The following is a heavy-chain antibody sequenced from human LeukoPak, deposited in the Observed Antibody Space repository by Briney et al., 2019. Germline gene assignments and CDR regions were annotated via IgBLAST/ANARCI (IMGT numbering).Heavy chain of an antibody. CDR3: AREGTVTPQAFDI. J-gene: IGHJ3*02. CDR1: GFTFSSYS. Sequence: PGGSLRLSCAASGFTFSSYSMNWVRQAPGKGLEWVSVIYSGGNTYYADSVKGRFTISRDNSKNTLYLQMNSLRAEDSAVYYCAREGTVTPQAFDIWGRGTMVTVSS. V-gene: IGHV3-66*01. D-gene: IGHD4-17*01. CDR2: IYSGGNT.